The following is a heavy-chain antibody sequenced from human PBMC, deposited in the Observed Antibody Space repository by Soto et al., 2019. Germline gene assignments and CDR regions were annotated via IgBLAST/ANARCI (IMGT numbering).Heavy chain of an antibody. D-gene: IGHD6-19*01. V-gene: IGHV1-18*01. Sequence: ASVKVSCKASGDTFNFYTISWVRQAPGQGLEWMGWISAYNGNTNYAQKLQGRVTMTTDTSTSTAYMELRSLRSDDTAVYYCARDFSGWYYYFDYWGQGTLVTVSS. CDR1: GDTFNFYT. CDR2: ISAYNGNT. J-gene: IGHJ4*02. CDR3: ARDFSGWYYYFDY.